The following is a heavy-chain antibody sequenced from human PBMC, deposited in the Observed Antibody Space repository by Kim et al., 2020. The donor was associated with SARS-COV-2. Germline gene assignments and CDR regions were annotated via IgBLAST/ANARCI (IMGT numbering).Heavy chain of an antibody. V-gene: IGHV1-46*01. CDR3: ARADTGAMDV. CDR2: IDPSGGTTT. CDR1: GYVFSSHH. J-gene: IGHJ6*02. Sequence: ASVKVSCKASGYVFSSHHMHWVRQAPGQGLECMGLIDPSGGTTTTYAQKFQGRVTMTSDTSTSTVYMELSSLRSEDTAVYYCARADTGAMDVWGQGTTVT. D-gene: IGHD3-22*01.